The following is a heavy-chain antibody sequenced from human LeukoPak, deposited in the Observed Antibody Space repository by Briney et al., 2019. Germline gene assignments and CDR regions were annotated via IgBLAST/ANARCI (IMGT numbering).Heavy chain of an antibody. CDR2: IYYTGNT. CDR3: ARGPLYYDFWSGYPGGVDY. CDR1: GDSITGYY. V-gene: IGHV4-39*07. J-gene: IGHJ4*02. Sequence: PSETLSLTCSVSGDSITGYYWGWIRQPPGKGLEWIGNIYYTGNTYYNSSLESRVTISVDTSKNQFSLKLSSVTAADTAVYYCARGPLYYDFWSGYPGGVDYWGQGTLVTVSS. D-gene: IGHD3-3*01.